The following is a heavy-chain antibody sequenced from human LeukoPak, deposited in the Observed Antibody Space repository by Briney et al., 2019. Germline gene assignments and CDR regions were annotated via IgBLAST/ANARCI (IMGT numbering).Heavy chain of an antibody. V-gene: IGHV3-48*01. Sequence: GGSLRLSCAASGFIFSSFAMNWVRQAPGKGLEWVSYISSSSSTKHYADSVKGGSTSSKNNPKTPCHLKMNILTAEATAVYSFARDTHCYGSGSPAFDFWGQGTMVTVSS. D-gene: IGHD3-10*01. CDR2: ISSSSSTK. CDR1: GFIFSSFA. J-gene: IGHJ3*01. CDR3: ARDTHCYGSGSPAFDF.